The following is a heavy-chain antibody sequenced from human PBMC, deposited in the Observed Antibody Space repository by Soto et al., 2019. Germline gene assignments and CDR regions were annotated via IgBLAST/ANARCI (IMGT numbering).Heavy chain of an antibody. J-gene: IGHJ5*02. D-gene: IGHD6-13*01. Sequence: SCKASGYTFTSYAMHWVRQAPGQRLEWMGWINAGNGNTKYSQKFQGRVTITRDTSASTAYMELSSLRSEDTAVYYCARSYSSSPNWFDPWGQGTLVTVSS. CDR3: ARSYSSSPNWFDP. CDR1: GYTFTSYA. V-gene: IGHV1-3*01. CDR2: INAGNGNT.